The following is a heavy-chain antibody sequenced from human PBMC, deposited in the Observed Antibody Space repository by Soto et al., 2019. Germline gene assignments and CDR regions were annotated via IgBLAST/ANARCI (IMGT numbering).Heavy chain of an antibody. CDR3: AKDLIYGYNSGRPFDY. Sequence: EVQLLESGGGLVQPGGSLRLSCAASGFTFSSYAMSWVRQAPGKGLEWGSAIGGRGDSKYYADSVKGRFTISRDNSRDTLYLQMNSLRAEDTAVYYCAKDLIYGYNSGRPFDYWGQGTLVTVSS. CDR1: GFTFSSYA. D-gene: IGHD6-19*01. J-gene: IGHJ4*02. V-gene: IGHV3-23*01. CDR2: IGGRGDSK.